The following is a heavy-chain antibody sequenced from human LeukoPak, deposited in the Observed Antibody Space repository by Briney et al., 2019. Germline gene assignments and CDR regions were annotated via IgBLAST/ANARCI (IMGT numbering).Heavy chain of an antibody. V-gene: IGHV3-74*01. D-gene: IGHD2-21*02. Sequence: GRSLRLSCAASGFTFTSYEMHWVRQAPGKGLVWVSRISSDGSRAGYADSVKGRFTISRDNAKNTLYLQMNSLRAEDTAIYYCARELPREVTLDYWGQGTLVTVSS. CDR2: ISSDGSRA. CDR1: GFTFTSYE. CDR3: ARELPREVTLDY. J-gene: IGHJ4*02.